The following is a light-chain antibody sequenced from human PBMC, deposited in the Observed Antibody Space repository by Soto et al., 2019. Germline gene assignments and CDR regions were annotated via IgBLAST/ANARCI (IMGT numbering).Light chain of an antibody. V-gene: IGLV1-40*01. CDR1: SSNFGAGYD. CDR3: QSYDSSLSGYV. CDR2: GNN. J-gene: IGLJ1*01. Sequence: QSVLTQPPSVSGAPGQRVTISCTGSSSNFGAGYDVHWYQQVPGTAPKLLIYGNNNRSSGVPDRFSGSKSGTSASLAITGLQAEDEADYYCQSYDSSLSGYVFGTGTKVTVL.